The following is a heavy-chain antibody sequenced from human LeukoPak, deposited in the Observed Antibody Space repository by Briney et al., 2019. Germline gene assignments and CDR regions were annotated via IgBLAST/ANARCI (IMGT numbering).Heavy chain of an antibody. CDR3: AIDTVLTGYYYFDY. V-gene: IGHV3-11*04. Sequence: TGGSLRLSCAASGFTFSDYYMSWIRQAPGKGLEWVSYISSSGSTIYYADSVKGRFTISRDNAKNSLYLQMNSLRAEDTAVYYCAIDTVLTGYYYFDYWGQGTLVTVSS. CDR2: ISSSGSTI. CDR1: GFTFSDYY. D-gene: IGHD3-9*01. J-gene: IGHJ4*02.